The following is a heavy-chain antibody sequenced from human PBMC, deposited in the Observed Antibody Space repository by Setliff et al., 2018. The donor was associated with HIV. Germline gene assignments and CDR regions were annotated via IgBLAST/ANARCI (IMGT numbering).Heavy chain of an antibody. V-gene: IGHV2-5*02. CDR2: IYWDNDR. CDR1: GFSLSTSGVG. Sequence: GPTLVNPTQTLTLTCTLSGFSLSTSGVGVGWIRQSPGKALEWLALIYWDNDRRYSPSLRNKLTITKDTSTNQVVLTLTNMDPVDTATYYCAHKRRNPDLDTFDVWGPGTMVTVSS. CDR3: AHKRRNPDLDTFDV. J-gene: IGHJ3*01.